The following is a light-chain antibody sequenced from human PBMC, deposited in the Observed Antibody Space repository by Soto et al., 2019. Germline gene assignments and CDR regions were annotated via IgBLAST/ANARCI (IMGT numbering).Light chain of an antibody. J-gene: IGKJ1*01. V-gene: IGKV3-20*01. CDR3: QQYGSSYPWT. Sequence: EIVLTQSPGTLSLSPGERATLSCRAIQSVSSNYLAWYQQKPGQAPRLLIYGASTRATGIADRFSGSGSGTDFTLTIRRLEPEDFAVYYCQQYGSSYPWTFGQGTKVDIK. CDR1: QSVSSNY. CDR2: GAS.